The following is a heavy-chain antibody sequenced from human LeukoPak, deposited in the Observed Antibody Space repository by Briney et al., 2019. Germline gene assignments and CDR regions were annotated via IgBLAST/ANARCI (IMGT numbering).Heavy chain of an antibody. J-gene: IGHJ5*02. V-gene: IGHV4-59*01. CDR3: ARGRLYYYGSGSYYWFDP. CDR1: GGSISSYS. CDR2: IYYSGST. Sequence: SETLSLTCTVSGGSISSYSWSWIRQPPGKGLEWIGYIYYSGSTNYNPSLKSRVTISVDTSKNQFSLKLSSVTAADTAVYYCARGRLYYYGSGSYYWFDPWGQGTLVTVSS. D-gene: IGHD3-10*01.